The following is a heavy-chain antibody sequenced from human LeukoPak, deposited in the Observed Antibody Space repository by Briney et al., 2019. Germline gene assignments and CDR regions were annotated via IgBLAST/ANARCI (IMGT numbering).Heavy chain of an antibody. CDR3: ARGWEPYSSSLDS. CDR2: ISSSSSYI. V-gene: IGHV3-21*01. D-gene: IGHD6-13*01. CDR1: GFTFSSYS. J-gene: IGHJ4*02. Sequence: GGSLRLSCAASGFTFSSYSMNWVRQAPGKGLEWVSSISSSSSYIYYADSVKGRFTISRDNAKNSLYLQMNSLRAEDTAVYYCARGWEPYSSSLDSWGQGILVTVSS.